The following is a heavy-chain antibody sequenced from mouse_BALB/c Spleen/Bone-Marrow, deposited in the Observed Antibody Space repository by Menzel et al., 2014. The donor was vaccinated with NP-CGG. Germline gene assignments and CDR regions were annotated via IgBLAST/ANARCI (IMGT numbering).Heavy chain of an antibody. CDR3: AMITTGAWFAY. Sequence: EVQLQQSGAELVKPGASVKLSCTASGFNIKDTYMHWVKQRPEQGLEWIGRIDPANGNTKYDPKFQGKATITADTSSNTAYLQLSSLTSEDTAVYYCAMITTGAWFAYWGQGILVTVSA. CDR1: GFNIKDTY. V-gene: IGHV14-3*02. J-gene: IGHJ3*01. D-gene: IGHD2-4*01. CDR2: IDPANGNT.